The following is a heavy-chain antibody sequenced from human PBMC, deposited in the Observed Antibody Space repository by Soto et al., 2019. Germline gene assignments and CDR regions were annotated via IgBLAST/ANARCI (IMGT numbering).Heavy chain of an antibody. D-gene: IGHD6-13*01. V-gene: IGHV3-30-3*01. CDR2: ISYGGSNQ. J-gene: IGHJ4*02. CDR3: AYSSTPFDE. CDR1: GFTFRNYA. Sequence: PGGSLRLSCAASGFTFRNYAMYWVRQAPGQGLEWVTVISYGGSNQYYTDSVKGRFTISRDNSKNTLYLQMNSLRAEDTAVYYRAYSSTPFDEWGQGTLVTVSS.